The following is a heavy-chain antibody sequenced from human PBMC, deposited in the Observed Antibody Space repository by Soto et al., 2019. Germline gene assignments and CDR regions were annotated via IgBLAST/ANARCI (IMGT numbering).Heavy chain of an antibody. CDR3: ARAISGYVT. CDR1: GITYNTYA. V-gene: IGHV1-3*01. CDR2: INAGNGDT. D-gene: IGHD5-12*01. J-gene: IGHJ4*02. Sequence: QVQLVQSGPEMKKPGASVKLSCKASGITYNTYAIHWVRQAPGQGLEWMGWINAGNGDTRFSQNFQGRVTLTRDTSASTVYMDLDILKSEDTGVYYCARAISGYVTWGQGTLVTVSS.